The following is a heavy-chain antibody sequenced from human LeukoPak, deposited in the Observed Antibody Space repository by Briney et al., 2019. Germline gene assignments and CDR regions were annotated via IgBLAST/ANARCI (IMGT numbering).Heavy chain of an antibody. Sequence: SEPLSLTCTVSVGSLRRGDYYCRWIRQPPGEGREWNWYIYYSGSTYYNPSLKSRVTISVATSKTQFSLKLSSVTAADTAVYYCARASDYDDFNWFDPWGQGTLVTVSS. CDR1: VGSLRRGDYY. J-gene: IGHJ5*02. CDR3: ARASDYDDFNWFDP. D-gene: IGHD4-17*01. CDR2: IYYSGST. V-gene: IGHV4-30-4*01.